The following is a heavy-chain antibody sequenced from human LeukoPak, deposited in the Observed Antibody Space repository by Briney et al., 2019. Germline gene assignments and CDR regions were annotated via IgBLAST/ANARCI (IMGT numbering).Heavy chain of an antibody. D-gene: IGHD6-19*01. CDR2: IIPIFGTA. CDR1: GGTFSSYA. Sequence: SVKVSCKASGGTFSSYAISWVRQAPGQGLEWMGGIIPIFGTANYAQKFQGRVTITTDESTSTAYMELSSLRSEDTAVYYCASEVAGTVFGFDPWGQGTLVTVSS. V-gene: IGHV1-69*05. CDR3: ASEVAGTVFGFDP. J-gene: IGHJ5*02.